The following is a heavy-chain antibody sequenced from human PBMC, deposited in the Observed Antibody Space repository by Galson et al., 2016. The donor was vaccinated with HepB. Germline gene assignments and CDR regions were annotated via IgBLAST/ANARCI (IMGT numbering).Heavy chain of an antibody. D-gene: IGHD2-21*01. CDR2: IDWDDDQ. CDR1: GFSLSTSGMC. CDR3: ARNYCGGTNWFDP. Sequence: PALVKPTQTLTLTCTFSGFSLSTSGMCVSWIRQPPGKAPEWLAGIDWDDDQYYSTSLKTRLTISKATSKNQVVLKMTNMDPLETATYYFARNYCGGTNWFDPWGQGTLVTVSS. J-gene: IGHJ5*02. V-gene: IGHV2-70*11.